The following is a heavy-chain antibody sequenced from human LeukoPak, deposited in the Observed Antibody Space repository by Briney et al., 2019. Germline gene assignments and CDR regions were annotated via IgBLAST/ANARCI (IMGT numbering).Heavy chain of an antibody. CDR2: VNPNSGGT. Sequence: GASVKVSCKASGYTFTGYYMHWVRQAPGQGLEWMGWVNPNSGGTNYAQKFQGRVTMSRDTSISTAYMGLSRLRSDDTAVYYCASAPLITATTYYYYYGMDVWGQGTTVTVSS. CDR1: GYTFTGYY. J-gene: IGHJ6*02. V-gene: IGHV1-2*02. CDR3: ASAPLITATTYYYYYGMDV. D-gene: IGHD1-1*01.